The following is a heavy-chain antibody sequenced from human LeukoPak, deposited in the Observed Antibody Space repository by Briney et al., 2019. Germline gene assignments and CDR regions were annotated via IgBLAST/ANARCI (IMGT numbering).Heavy chain of an antibody. CDR1: GFTVSNNY. D-gene: IGHD6-13*01. CDR3: ARHGSWSFDY. CDR2: ITSGSGSNV. Sequence: SGGSLGLSCAASGFTVSNNYMSWVRQAPGKGLEWVSAITSGSGSNVYYADSLKGRFTISRDNSKNTLYLQMNSLRAEDTAVYYCARHGSWSFDYWGQGTLVTVSA. V-gene: IGHV3-23*01. J-gene: IGHJ4*02.